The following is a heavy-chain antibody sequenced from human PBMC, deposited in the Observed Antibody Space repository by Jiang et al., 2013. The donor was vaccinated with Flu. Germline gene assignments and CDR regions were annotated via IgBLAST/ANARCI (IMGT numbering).Heavy chain of an antibody. CDR2: IWYDGSKK. CDR1: GFTFSSYG. J-gene: IGHJ2*01. V-gene: IGHV3-33*01. Sequence: GRSLRLSCAASGFTFSSYGMHWVRQAPGKGLEWVAVIWYDGSKKYYADSVKGRFTISRDNSNNTLYLQMNSLRAEDTGVYSCARDNANDWYFDLWGRGTLVTVSS. D-gene: IGHD1-1*01. CDR3: ARDNANDWYFDL.